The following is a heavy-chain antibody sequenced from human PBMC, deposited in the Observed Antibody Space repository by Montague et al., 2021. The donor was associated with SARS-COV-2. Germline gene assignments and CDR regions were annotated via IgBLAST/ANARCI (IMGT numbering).Heavy chain of an antibody. V-gene: IGHV4-39*01. CDR3: ARLPTGFPNWFDT. J-gene: IGHJ5*02. Sequence: SETLSLTCTVSGASISLNSHSWGWLRQPPGRGLEWITTVHNTGNSYHNSSLQSRVTISRDTSPRQVSLRLNSMTTADTAVYYCARLPTGFPNWFDTWGQGILVTVSS. D-gene: IGHD3-9*01. CDR1: GASISLNSHS. CDR2: VHNTGNS.